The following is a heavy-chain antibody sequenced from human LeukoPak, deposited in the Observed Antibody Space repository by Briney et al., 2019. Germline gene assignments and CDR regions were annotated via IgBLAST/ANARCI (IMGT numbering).Heavy chain of an antibody. D-gene: IGHD1-26*01. J-gene: IGHJ4*02. CDR3: ARDSGSYWTPYYFDY. Sequence: PSQTLSLTCTVSGGSISSGSYYWSWIRQPAGKGLEWIGRIYTSGSTNYNPSLKSRVTISVDTSKNQFSLKLSSVTAADTAVYYCARDSGSYWTPYYFDYWGQGTLVTVSS. CDR2: IYTSGST. V-gene: IGHV4-61*02. CDR1: GGSISSGSYY.